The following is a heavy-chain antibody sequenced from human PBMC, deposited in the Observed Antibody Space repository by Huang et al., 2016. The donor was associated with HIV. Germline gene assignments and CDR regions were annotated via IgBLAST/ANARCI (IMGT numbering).Heavy chain of an antibody. CDR1: GFAFSSYG. Sequence: EVELVESGGGLVKPGGSLRLSCAASGFAFSSYGMNWVRQAPGKGLGWVEFIGRGSSYIYYADSVKGRVTISRDNAKSSIYLQLDSLRAEDTAVYYCAYQQWLVGGLNHWGQGTLVVVSS. CDR2: IGRGSSYI. J-gene: IGHJ5*02. D-gene: IGHD6-19*01. V-gene: IGHV3-21*02. CDR3: AYQQWLVGGLNH.